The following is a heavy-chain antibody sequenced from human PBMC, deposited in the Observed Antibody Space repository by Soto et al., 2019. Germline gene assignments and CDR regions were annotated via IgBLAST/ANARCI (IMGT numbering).Heavy chain of an antibody. CDR2: IVVAGDT. V-gene: IGHV3-13*01. D-gene: IGHD3-3*01. CDR1: GFTFSTYD. J-gene: IGHJ3*01. Sequence: EVLLVESGGGLVQPGGSLRLSCTTSGFTFSTYDMHWVRQVTGKGLEWFSGIVVAGDTYFPDSVKGRFTISRENAKNSLYLQMDSLRVEDTAVYYCARRAIDTMSVFDALDVWGLGTKVTVSS. CDR3: ARRAIDTMSVFDALDV.